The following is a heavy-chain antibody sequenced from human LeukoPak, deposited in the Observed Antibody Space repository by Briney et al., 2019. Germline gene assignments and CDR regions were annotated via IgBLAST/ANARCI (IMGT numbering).Heavy chain of an antibody. J-gene: IGHJ4*02. CDR1: GFTFSSYS. V-gene: IGHV4-34*01. CDR2: INHSGNT. Sequence: GSLRLSCAASGFTFSSYSMNWVRQPPGKGLEWIGEINHSGNTNYNPSLKSRVTISVDTSKNQFSLKLSSVTAADTAVYYCARHRVALVYYGSGFRPHAHYYFDYWGQGTLVTVSS. CDR3: ARHRVALVYYGSGFRPHAHYYFDY. D-gene: IGHD3-10*01.